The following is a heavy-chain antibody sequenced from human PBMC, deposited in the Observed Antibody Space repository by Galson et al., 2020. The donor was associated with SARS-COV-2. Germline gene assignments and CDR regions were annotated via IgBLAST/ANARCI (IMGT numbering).Heavy chain of an antibody. J-gene: IGHJ4*02. Sequence: SETLSLTCAVSGYSISSGYYWGWIRQPPGNGLEWIGSIYHSGSTYYNPSLKSRVTISVDTSKNQFSLKLSSVTAADTAVYYCASTGATLTPFFDYWGQGTLVTVSS. D-gene: IGHD1-26*01. CDR2: IYHSGST. CDR1: GYSISSGYY. V-gene: IGHV4-38-2*01. CDR3: ASTGATLTPFFDY.